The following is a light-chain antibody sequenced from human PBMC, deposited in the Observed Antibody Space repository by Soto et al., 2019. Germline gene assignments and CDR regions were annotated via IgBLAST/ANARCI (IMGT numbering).Light chain of an antibody. J-gene: IGKJ1*01. CDR1: QYVGTR. CDR2: YMS. Sequence: EILLTQSPATLSSSPGETATLFSRASQYVGTRLSWYQHKPGQAPRLLIYYMSKRATGIPARFSGSGSGTDFTLTISNLAPEDFGVYYCHQRQSWPRTFGQGTKVDIK. V-gene: IGKV3-11*01. CDR3: HQRQSWPRT.